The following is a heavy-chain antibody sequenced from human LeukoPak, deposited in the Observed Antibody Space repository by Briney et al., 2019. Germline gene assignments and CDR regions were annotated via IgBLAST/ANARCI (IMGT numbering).Heavy chain of an antibody. J-gene: IGHJ4*02. V-gene: IGHV1-46*01. CDR2: INPSGGST. Sequence: ASVKVSCKASGYTFTSYYVHWVRQAPGQGLEWMGIINPSGGSTSYAQKFQGRVTMTRDTSTSTVYMELSSLRSEDTAVYYCARFGLGYCSGGSCPGDYWGQGTLVTVSS. D-gene: IGHD2-15*01. CDR3: ARFGLGYCSGGSCPGDY. CDR1: GYTFTSYY.